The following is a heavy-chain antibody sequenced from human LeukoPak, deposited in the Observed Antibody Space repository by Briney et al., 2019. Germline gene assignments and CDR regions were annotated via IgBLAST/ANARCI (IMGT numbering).Heavy chain of an antibody. V-gene: IGHV1-24*01. CDR3: VTDRARLFWYFDL. CDR1: GSTLSDLS. D-gene: IGHD2-21*02. CDR2: SDPEDGET. J-gene: IGHJ2*01. Sequence: ALVKVSCKVSGSTLSDLSIHWVRQAPGKGLEYVGGSDPEDGETFHAQNFQGRVTMTEDTSIDTAYMELSSLRSEDTAVYYCVTDRARLFWYFDLWGRGTLVTVSS.